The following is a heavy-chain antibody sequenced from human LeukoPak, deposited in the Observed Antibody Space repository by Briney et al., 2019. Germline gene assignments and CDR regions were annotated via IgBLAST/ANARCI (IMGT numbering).Heavy chain of an antibody. CDR2: ISDNGGST. CDR3: ARGPHYDSSFDY. J-gene: IGHJ4*02. D-gene: IGHD3-22*01. CDR1: GFTFRDYA. V-gene: IGHV3-64*01. Sequence: GGSLRLSCAASGFTFRDYAMHWVRQAPGKGLECVSVISDNGGSTYYGSAGKGRFTISRDNSKNPLYLQMGSLRAEDMAVYYCARGPHYDSSFDYWGQGTQVTVSS.